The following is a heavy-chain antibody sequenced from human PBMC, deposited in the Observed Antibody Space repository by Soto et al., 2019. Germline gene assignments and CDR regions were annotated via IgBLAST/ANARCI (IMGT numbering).Heavy chain of an antibody. CDR1: GYAFPHYV. D-gene: IGHD1-26*01. CDR2: STHTGNT. J-gene: IGHJ4*02. V-gene: IGHV1-18*01. Sequence: ASVKVSCKTSGYAFPHYVINWVRQAPGHGLEWMGFSTHTGNTNYAQNFQGRVVLTTDTSPSTAYMEVTSLRSDDTVVYYCARSRNSAVADAFDVWGQRTLVTVAS. CDR3: ARSRNSAVADAFDV.